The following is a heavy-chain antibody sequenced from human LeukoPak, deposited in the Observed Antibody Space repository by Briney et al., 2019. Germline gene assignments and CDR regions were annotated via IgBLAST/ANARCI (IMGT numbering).Heavy chain of an antibody. Sequence: GGSLRLSCAASGFTFSSYWMSWVRQAPGKGLEWVANIKQDGSEKYYVDPVKGRFTISRDNAKNSLYLQMNSLRAEDTAVYYCARIPLLRFLEWLPNHYYMDVWGKGTTVTVSS. D-gene: IGHD3-3*01. V-gene: IGHV3-7*01. CDR3: ARIPLLRFLEWLPNHYYMDV. CDR2: IKQDGSEK. CDR1: GFTFSSYW. J-gene: IGHJ6*03.